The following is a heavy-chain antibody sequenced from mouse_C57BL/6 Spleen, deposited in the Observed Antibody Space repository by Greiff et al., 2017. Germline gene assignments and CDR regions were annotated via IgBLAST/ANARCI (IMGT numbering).Heavy chain of an antibody. D-gene: IGHD3-2*02. Sequence: VKLVESGPGLVQPSQSLSITCTVSGFSLTSYGVHWVRQSPGKGLEWLGVIWSGGSTDYNAAFISRLSISKDNSKSQVFFKMNSLQADDTAIYFCARDSSGYGYYAMDYWGQGTSVTVSS. CDR1: GFSLTSYG. CDR2: IWSGGST. V-gene: IGHV2-2*01. CDR3: ARDSSGYGYYAMDY. J-gene: IGHJ4*01.